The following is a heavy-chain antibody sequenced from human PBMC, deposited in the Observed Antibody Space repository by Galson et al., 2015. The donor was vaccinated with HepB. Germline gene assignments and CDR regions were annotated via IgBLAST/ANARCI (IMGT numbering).Heavy chain of an antibody. D-gene: IGHD6-19*01. CDR1: GGSISSSSYY. J-gene: IGHJ4*02. V-gene: IGHV4-39*07. Sequence: SETLSLTCTVSGGSISSSSYYWGWIRQPPGKGLEWIGSIYYSGSTYYNPSLKSRVTISVDTSKNQFSLKLSSVTAADTAVYYCARDTSQEGIAVAGESYFDYWGQGTLVTVSS. CDR3: ARDTSQEGIAVAGESYFDY. CDR2: IYYSGST.